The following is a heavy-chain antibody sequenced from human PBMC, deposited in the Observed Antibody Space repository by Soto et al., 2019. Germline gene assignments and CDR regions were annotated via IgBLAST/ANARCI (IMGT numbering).Heavy chain of an antibody. CDR1: SGSFSGAYH. V-gene: IGHV4-31*03. CDR2: IFYSGNT. D-gene: IGHD3-22*01. J-gene: IGHJ1*01. CDR3: ARDLDGLHDDTSGPFPRPG. Sequence: SETLSLTCTVSSGSFSGAYHWNWIRQHPGKGLEWIGYIFYSGNTYYNPSLKSRVTISVDTSKNQLSLKLSSVTVADTAVYYCARDLDGLHDDTSGPFPRPGWGQGTLVTVSS.